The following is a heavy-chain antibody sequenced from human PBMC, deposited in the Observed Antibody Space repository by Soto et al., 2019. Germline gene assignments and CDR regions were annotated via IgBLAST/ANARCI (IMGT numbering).Heavy chain of an antibody. CDR2: ISAGNGNT. J-gene: IGHJ4*02. D-gene: IGHD6-19*01. V-gene: IGHV1-3*01. CDR3: AGENSSGWYLKSYYFDY. CDR1: GYTFTSYA. Sequence: QVQLVQSGAEVKKPGASVKVSCKASGYTFTSYAMHWVRQAPGQRLEWIGWISAGNGNTKYSQKFQGRVTITRDTAASTAYMELSSLRSEDTTVYYCAGENSSGWYLKSYYFDYWVQGTLVTVSS.